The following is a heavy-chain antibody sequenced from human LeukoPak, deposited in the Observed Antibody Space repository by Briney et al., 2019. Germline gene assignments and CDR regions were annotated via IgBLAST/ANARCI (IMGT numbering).Heavy chain of an antibody. J-gene: IGHJ4*02. D-gene: IGHD4-17*01. CDR2: IYTSGST. CDR1: AGSISSYY. Sequence: SETLSLTCTVSAGSISSYYWSWIRQPAGKGLEWIGRIYTSGSTNYNPSLKSRVTMSVDTSKNQFSLKLSSVTAADTAVYYCARTLRHRHKQYYFDYWGQGTLVTVSS. V-gene: IGHV4-4*07. CDR3: ARTLRHRHKQYYFDY.